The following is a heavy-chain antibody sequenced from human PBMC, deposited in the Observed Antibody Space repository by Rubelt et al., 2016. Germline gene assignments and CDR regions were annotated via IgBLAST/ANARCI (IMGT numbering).Heavy chain of an antibody. J-gene: IGHJ4*02. D-gene: IGHD3-10*01. V-gene: IGHV4-39*07. CDR2: ITLGGTT. CDR3: ARDPRYHGSGSPFDY. CDR1: GGSISSSSYY. Sequence: QVQLQESGPGLVKPSETLSLTCTVSGGSISSSSYYWGWIRQSPGKGLEWIGEITLGGTTNYNPSLKSRVTISVDPSKNQFSLKVLSATAADTAVYYCARDPRYHGSGSPFDYWGQGTLVTVSS.